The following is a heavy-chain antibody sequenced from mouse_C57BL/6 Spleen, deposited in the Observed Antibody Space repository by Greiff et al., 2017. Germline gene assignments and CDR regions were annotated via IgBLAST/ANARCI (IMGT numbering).Heavy chain of an antibody. D-gene: IGHD1-1*01. CDR1: GYTFTSYW. CDR3: TRGTTVVEAMDY. V-gene: IGHV1-5*01. Sequence: SGTLLARPGASVKMSCKTSGYTFTSYWMHWVKQRPGQGLEWIGAIYPGNSDTSYNQKFKGKAKLTAVTSASTAYMELSSLTNEDSAVYYCTRGTTVVEAMDYWGQGTSVTVSS. J-gene: IGHJ4*01. CDR2: IYPGNSDT.